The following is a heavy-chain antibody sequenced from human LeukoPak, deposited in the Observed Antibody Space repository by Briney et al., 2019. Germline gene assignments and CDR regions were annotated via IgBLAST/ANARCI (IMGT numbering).Heavy chain of an antibody. V-gene: IGHV1-2*02. CDR3: ASGNYDFWSGYSYFDY. CDR2: INPNSGGT. D-gene: IGHD3-3*01. J-gene: IGHJ4*02. Sequence: ASVKVSCKASGYTFTGYYMHWVRQAPGQGLEWMGWINPNSGGTNYAQKFQGRVTMTRGTSISTAYMELSRLRSDDTAVYYCASGNYDFWSGYSYFDYWGQGTLVTVSS. CDR1: GYTFTGYY.